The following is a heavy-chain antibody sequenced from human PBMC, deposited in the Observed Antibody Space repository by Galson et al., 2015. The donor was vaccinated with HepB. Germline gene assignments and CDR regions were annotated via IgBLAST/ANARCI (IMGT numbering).Heavy chain of an antibody. J-gene: IGHJ6*02. V-gene: IGHV1-69*13. D-gene: IGHD3-22*01. CDR2: SIPFFGTA. Sequence: VKVSCKASGGTFSSHSISWVRQAPGQGLEWVGGSIPFFGTAKYAQKFQGRVTITADESTSTVDMYLSSLRSEDTAVYYCAVSVVAVENYYGMDVWGQGTTVTVSS. CDR1: GGTFSSHS. CDR3: AVSVVAVENYYGMDV.